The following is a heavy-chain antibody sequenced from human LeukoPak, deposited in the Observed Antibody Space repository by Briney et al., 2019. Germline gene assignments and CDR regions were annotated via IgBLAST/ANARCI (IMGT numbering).Heavy chain of an antibody. J-gene: IGHJ5*02. D-gene: IGHD2-8*01. CDR1: GYTFTSYG. Sequence: ASVKVSCKASGYTFTSYGISWARQAPGQGLEWMGWISAYNGNTNYAQKLQGRVPMTTDTSTSTAYMELRSLRSDDTAVYYCAGDHGLINWFDPWGQGTLVTVSS. V-gene: IGHV1-18*01. CDR2: ISAYNGNT. CDR3: AGDHGLINWFDP.